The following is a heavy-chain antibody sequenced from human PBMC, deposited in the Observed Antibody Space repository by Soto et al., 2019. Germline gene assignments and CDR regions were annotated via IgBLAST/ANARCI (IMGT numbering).Heavy chain of an antibody. V-gene: IGHV4-30-2*01. J-gene: IGHJ6*02. D-gene: IGHD6-13*01. CDR2: IYHSGST. CDR1: GGSISSGGYS. Sequence: QLQLQESGSGLVKPSQTLSLTCAVSGGSISSGGYSWSWIRQPPGKGLEWIGYIYHSGSTYYNPSLKSRVTISVDKSKNQFPLKLSSVTAADTAVYYCARDLRPSIAAAGMVFYYYYGMDVWGQGTTVTVSS. CDR3: ARDLRPSIAAAGMVFYYYYGMDV.